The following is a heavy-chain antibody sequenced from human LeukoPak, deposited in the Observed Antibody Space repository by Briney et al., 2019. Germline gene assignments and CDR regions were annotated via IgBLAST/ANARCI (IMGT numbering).Heavy chain of an antibody. CDR2: ISYDGSNK. Sequence: GRSLRLSCAASGFTFSSYAMHWVRQAPGKGLEWVAVISYDGSNKYYADSVKGRFTISRDNPKNTLYLQMNSLRAEDTAVYYCATWDYWGQGTLVTVSS. V-gene: IGHV3-30*04. CDR3: ATWDY. J-gene: IGHJ4*02. CDR1: GFTFSSYA.